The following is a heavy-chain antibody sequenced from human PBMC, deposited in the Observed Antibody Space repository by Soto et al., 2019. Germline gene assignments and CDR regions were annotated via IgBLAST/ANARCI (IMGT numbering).Heavy chain of an antibody. J-gene: IGHJ3*02. CDR2: ISYEGSNK. Sequence: QVQLVESGGGVVQPGRSLRLSCAAFGFTFDDYCMHWVRQAPGKGLEWVALISYEGSNKYYADSVKGRFTISRHNAKNTRFLEVNSLRTEDTAVYDFARPHIQSAWNDGVDIWGQGTMVTVSS. V-gene: IGHV3-30*03. CDR3: ARPHIQSAWNDGVDI. CDR1: GFTFDDYC. D-gene: IGHD1-1*01.